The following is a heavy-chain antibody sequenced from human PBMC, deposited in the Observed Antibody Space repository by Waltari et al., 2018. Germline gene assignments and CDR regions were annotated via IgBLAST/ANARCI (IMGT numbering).Heavy chain of an antibody. CDR3: AKELVGDGYYYYYMDV. CDR2: ISYDGSNK. D-gene: IGHD1-26*01. CDR1: GFTFSSYG. Sequence: QVQLVQSGAEVKKPGSSVKVSCAASGFTFSSYGMHWVRQAPGKGLEWVAVISYDGSNKYYADSVKGRFTISRDNSKNTLYLQMNSLRAEDTAVYYCAKELVGDGYYYYYMDVWGKGTTVTISS. J-gene: IGHJ6*03. V-gene: IGHV3-30*18.